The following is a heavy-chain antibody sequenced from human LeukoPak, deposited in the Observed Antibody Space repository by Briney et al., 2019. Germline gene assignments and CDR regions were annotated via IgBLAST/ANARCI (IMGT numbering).Heavy chain of an antibody. Sequence: SVKVSCKASGGTFSSYAISWVRQAPGQGLEWMGGIIPIFGRPNYAQKIQGRVTITADESTSTAYMELSSLRSEDTAVYYCAHDFWRRADYYYYYYIDVWGKGTTVTVSS. CDR2: IIPIFGRP. J-gene: IGHJ6*03. CDR1: GGTFSSYA. CDR3: AHDFWRRADYYYYYYIDV. V-gene: IGHV1-69*01. D-gene: IGHD3-3*01.